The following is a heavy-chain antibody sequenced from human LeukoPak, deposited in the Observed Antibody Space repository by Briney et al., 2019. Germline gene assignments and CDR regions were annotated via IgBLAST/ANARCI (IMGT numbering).Heavy chain of an antibody. J-gene: IGHJ4*02. Sequence: PGGSLRLSCAASGFTFSSYSMNWVRQAPGKGLEWIGEINHSGSTNYNPSLKSRVTISVDTSKNQFSLKLSSVTAADTAVYYCARELGLIDYWGQGTLVTVSS. CDR2: INHSGST. CDR3: ARELGLIDY. CDR1: GFTFSSYS. V-gene: IGHV4-34*01. D-gene: IGHD7-27*01.